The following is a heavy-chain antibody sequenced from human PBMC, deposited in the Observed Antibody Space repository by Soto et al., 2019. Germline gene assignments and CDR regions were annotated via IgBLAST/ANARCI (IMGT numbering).Heavy chain of an antibody. CDR3: ARHGGVSDWLPRTLYYYYGMDV. Sequence: PGESLKISCKGSGYSFTSYWIGWVRQMPGKGLEWMGIIYPGDSDTRYSPSFQGQVTISADKSISTAYLQWSSLKASDTAMYYCARHGGVSDWLPRTLYYYYGMDVWGQGTTVTVSS. CDR2: IYPGDSDT. V-gene: IGHV5-51*01. J-gene: IGHJ6*02. CDR1: GYSFTSYW. D-gene: IGHD3-9*01.